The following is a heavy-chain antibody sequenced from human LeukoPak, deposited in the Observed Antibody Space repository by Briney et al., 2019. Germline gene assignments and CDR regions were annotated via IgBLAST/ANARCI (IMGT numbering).Heavy chain of an antibody. D-gene: IGHD6-13*01. Sequence: RGESLKISCKGSGYSFTSYWIGWVRQMPGTGLEWMGIIYPANSDTKYSPSFQGQVTISADKSISTAYLQWSSLRASDTAMYYCARHVAATGRRGYLDYYYYMDVWGKGTTVTISS. CDR1: GYSFTSYW. CDR3: ARHVAATGRRGYLDYYYYMDV. V-gene: IGHV5-51*01. J-gene: IGHJ6*03. CDR2: IYPANSDT.